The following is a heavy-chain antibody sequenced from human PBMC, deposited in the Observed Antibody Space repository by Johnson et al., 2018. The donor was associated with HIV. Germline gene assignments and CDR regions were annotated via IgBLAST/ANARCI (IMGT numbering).Heavy chain of an antibody. D-gene: IGHD6-6*01. J-gene: IGHJ3*02. CDR3: TKRYSISSRGYDI. CDR2: LRSKANNYAT. Sequence: LRSKANNYATAYAAPVKGRFTISRDDSKNTAYLQMNSLKTEDTAVYYCTKRYSISSRGYDIWGQGTMVTVSS. V-gene: IGHV3-73*01.